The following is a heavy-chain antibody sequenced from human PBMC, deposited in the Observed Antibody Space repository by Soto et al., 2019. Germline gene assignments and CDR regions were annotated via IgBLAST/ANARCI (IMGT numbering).Heavy chain of an antibody. Sequence: SETLSLTCTVSGGSISSYYWSWIRQPAGKGLEWIGRIYTSGSTNYNPSLKSRVTMSVDTSKNQFSLKLSSVTAADTAVYYCARGGDYYDSSGTWGSNWFDPWGQGTLVTVSS. CDR2: IYTSGST. J-gene: IGHJ5*02. CDR3: ARGGDYYDSSGTWGSNWFDP. CDR1: GGSISSYY. D-gene: IGHD3-22*01. V-gene: IGHV4-4*07.